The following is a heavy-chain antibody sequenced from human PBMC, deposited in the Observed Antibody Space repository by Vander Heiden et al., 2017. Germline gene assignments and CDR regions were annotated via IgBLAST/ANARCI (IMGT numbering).Heavy chain of an antibody. CDR1: GFTFSSYA. CDR2: ISYDGSNK. CDR3: AREGSLRVNYVGFDY. J-gene: IGHJ4*02. Sequence: QVQLVESGGGVVQPGRSLRLSCAASGFTFSSYAMHWVRQAPGKGLEWVAVISYDGSNKYYADSVKGRFTISRDNSKNTLYLQMNSLRAEDTAVYYCAREGSLRVNYVGFDYWGQGTLVTVSS. V-gene: IGHV3-30-3*01. D-gene: IGHD4-4*01.